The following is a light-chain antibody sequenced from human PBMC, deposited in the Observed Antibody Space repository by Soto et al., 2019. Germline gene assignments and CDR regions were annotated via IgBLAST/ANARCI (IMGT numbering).Light chain of an antibody. Sequence: EIVRTQSPATLSVSPGERATLSGRASQSVSSNLAWYQQKPGQAPRLLIYGASSRATGIPDRFSGSGSGTDFTLTISRLEPEDFAVYYCQQYGSSPITFGQGTRLEI. J-gene: IGKJ5*01. CDR1: QSVSSN. CDR3: QQYGSSPIT. V-gene: IGKV3-20*01. CDR2: GAS.